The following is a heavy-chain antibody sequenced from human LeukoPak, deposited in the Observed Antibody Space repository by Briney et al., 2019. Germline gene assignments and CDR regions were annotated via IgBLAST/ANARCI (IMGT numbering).Heavy chain of an antibody. CDR1: GFTVSSNY. CDR3: ARLSSSWFTQDTYFDY. Sequence: GGSLRLSCAASGFTVSSNYTSWVRQAPGKGLEWVSVIYSGGSTYYADSVKGRFTISRDNSKNTLYLQMNSLRAEDTAVYYCARLSSSWFTQDTYFDYWGQGTLVTVSS. CDR2: IYSGGST. V-gene: IGHV3-53*01. J-gene: IGHJ4*02. D-gene: IGHD6-13*01.